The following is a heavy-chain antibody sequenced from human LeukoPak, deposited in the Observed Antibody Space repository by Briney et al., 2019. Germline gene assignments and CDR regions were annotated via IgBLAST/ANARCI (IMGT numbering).Heavy chain of an antibody. CDR3: ARGRRSRDAFDI. V-gene: IGHV3-30-3*01. J-gene: IGHJ3*02. CDR2: ISYDGSNK. Sequence: GGSLRLSCAASGFTFSSYAMHWVRQAPGKGLEWVAVISYDGSNKYYADSVKGRFTISRDNAKNSLYLQMNSLRAEDTAVYYCARGRRSRDAFDIWGQGTMVTVSS. D-gene: IGHD3-10*01. CDR1: GFTFSSYA.